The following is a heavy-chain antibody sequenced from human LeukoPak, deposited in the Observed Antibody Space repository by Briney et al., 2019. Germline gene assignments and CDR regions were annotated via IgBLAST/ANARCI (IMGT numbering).Heavy chain of an antibody. CDR2: INPNSGGT. CDR3: AREFEAAAGY. Sequence: ASVKVSCKASGYTFTGYYMHWVRQAPGQGVEWMGWINPNSGGTNYAQKFQGRVTMTRDTSISTAYMELSRLRSDDTAVYYCAREFEAAAGYWGQGTLVTVSS. CDR1: GYTFTGYY. J-gene: IGHJ4*02. D-gene: IGHD6-13*01. V-gene: IGHV1-2*02.